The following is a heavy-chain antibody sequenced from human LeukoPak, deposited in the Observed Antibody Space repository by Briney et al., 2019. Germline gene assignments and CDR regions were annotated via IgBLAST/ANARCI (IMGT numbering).Heavy chain of an antibody. CDR1: GFTFSSYD. J-gene: IGHJ4*01. CDR2: ISSSGSTI. Sequence: PGGSLRLSCAASGFTFSSYDINWVRQAPGKGLEWVSYISSSGSTIYHADSVKGRFTISRDNSKNTLYLQMNSLRAEDPAVYSCAKAQKIVGANLWGHGTLVTVSS. CDR3: AKAQKIVGANL. V-gene: IGHV3-48*03. D-gene: IGHD1-26*01.